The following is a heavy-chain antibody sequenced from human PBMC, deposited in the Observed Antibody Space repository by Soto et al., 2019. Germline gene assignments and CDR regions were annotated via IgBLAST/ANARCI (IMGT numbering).Heavy chain of an antibody. CDR1: GYTFSNYY. CDR2: INPSGGST. Sequence: QVQLVQSGAEVQKPGASVTVSCKTSGYTFSNYYIYWVRQAPGQGLEWVAVINPSGGSTVYAQKFQGRVTVNGDTSTSTVYMELSSLMSEDTAVYFCARNPVGRNGDQWGQGTLVTVSS. D-gene: IGHD1-26*01. CDR3: ARNPVGRNGDQ. J-gene: IGHJ5*02. V-gene: IGHV1-46*01.